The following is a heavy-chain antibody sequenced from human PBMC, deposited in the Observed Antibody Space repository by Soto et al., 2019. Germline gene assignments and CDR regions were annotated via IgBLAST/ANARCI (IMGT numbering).Heavy chain of an antibody. V-gene: IGHV2-5*02. D-gene: IGHD3-3*01. J-gene: IGHJ4*02. CDR3: AHRRGRCLEWLHHLDY. CDR1: GFSLSTGGVG. CDR2: IYWDDDK. Sequence: QITLKESGPTLVKPTQTLTLTCTFPGFSLSTGGVGVGWISQPPVTDLVWLALIYWDDDKRYSPSLKSRLTITKETSKNQVVLTMTSMDPVDTSTYYCAHRRGRCLEWLHHLDYWGQGTPVTVSS.